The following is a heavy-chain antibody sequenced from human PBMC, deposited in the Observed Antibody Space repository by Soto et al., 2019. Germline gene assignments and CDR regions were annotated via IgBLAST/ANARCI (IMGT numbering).Heavy chain of an antibody. CDR2: ISGSGGST. CDR1: GFTFSSYA. D-gene: IGHD6-13*01. J-gene: IGHJ3*02. Sequence: GGSLRLSCAASGFTFSSYAMSWVRQAPGKGLEWVSAISGSGGSTYYADSVKGRFTISRDNSKNTLYLQMNSLRAEDTAVYYCAKDLLSPTYSSGWYGSFDSWGQGTMVTVSS. CDR3: AKDLLSPTYSSGWYGSFDS. V-gene: IGHV3-23*01.